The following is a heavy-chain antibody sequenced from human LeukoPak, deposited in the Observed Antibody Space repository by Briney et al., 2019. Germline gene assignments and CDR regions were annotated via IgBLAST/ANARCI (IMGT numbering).Heavy chain of an antibody. CDR3: ARDPVGYCSSTSCYITDAFDI. Sequence: TLSLTCTVSGGSISSGSYYWSWIRQPAGKGLEWIGRIYTSGSTNYNPSLKSRVTISVDTSKNQFSLKLSSVTAADTAVYYCARDPVGYCSSTSCYITDAFDIWGQGTMVTVSS. V-gene: IGHV4-61*02. CDR2: IYTSGST. CDR1: GGSISSGSYY. J-gene: IGHJ3*02. D-gene: IGHD2-2*02.